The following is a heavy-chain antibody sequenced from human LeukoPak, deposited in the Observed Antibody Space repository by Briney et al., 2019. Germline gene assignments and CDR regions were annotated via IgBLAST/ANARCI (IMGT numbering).Heavy chain of an antibody. CDR2: IYISGST. CDR1: GDSISNYY. D-gene: IGHD3-10*01. J-gene: IGHJ4*02. V-gene: IGHV4-4*07. CDR3: ARVSLVRGAPDYYFDY. Sequence: PSETLSLTCTVSGDSISNYYWSWIRQPAGKGLEWIGRIYISGSTNYNPSLESRVTMSVDTSKNQFSLKLSSVTAADTAVYYCARVSLVRGAPDYYFDYWGQGTLVTVSS.